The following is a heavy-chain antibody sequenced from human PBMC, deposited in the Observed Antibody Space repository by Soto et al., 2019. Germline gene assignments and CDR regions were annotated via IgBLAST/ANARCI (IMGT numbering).Heavy chain of an antibody. Sequence: QVQLQESGPGLVKPSETLSLTCTVSGGSISSYYWSWIRQPPGKGLEWIGYIYYSGSTNYNPSLKSRVTISVDTSKNQFSLKLSSVTAADTAVYYCATHGFRHPAFFDYWGQGTLVTVSS. CDR2: IYYSGST. CDR3: ATHGFRHPAFFDY. V-gene: IGHV4-59*01. D-gene: IGHD2-21*01. J-gene: IGHJ4*02. CDR1: GGSISSYY.